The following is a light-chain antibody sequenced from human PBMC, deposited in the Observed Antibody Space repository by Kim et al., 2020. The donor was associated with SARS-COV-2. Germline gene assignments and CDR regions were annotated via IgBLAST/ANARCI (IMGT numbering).Light chain of an antibody. Sequence: DIQMTQSPSSLSASVGDRVTITCRASQSLSGWLAWYQQKPGKAPKLLIYKASSLESGVPSRFSGSGSGTEFTLTISSLQPDDFATYYCQQYKTYSPLTFGGGTKVDIK. CDR3: QQYKTYSPLT. CDR1: QSLSGW. V-gene: IGKV1-5*03. J-gene: IGKJ4*01. CDR2: KAS.